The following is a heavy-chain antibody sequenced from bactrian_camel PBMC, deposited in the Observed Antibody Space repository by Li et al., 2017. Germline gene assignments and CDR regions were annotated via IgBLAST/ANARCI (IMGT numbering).Heavy chain of an antibody. J-gene: IGHJ4*01. CDR3: AEGRGSRGEHCYSLNY. CDR2: IDLGDGTA. Sequence: VQLVESGGGSVQAGGSLRLSCAASSGYTYNRPCMGWFRQAPGKEREGVATIDLGDGTAWYADSVKGRFTISQNSARNTVYLQMNNLQPEDTATYYCAEGRGSRGEHCYSLNYWGQGPRSPSP. D-gene: IGHD6*01. V-gene: IGHV3S40*01. CDR1: GYTYNRPC.